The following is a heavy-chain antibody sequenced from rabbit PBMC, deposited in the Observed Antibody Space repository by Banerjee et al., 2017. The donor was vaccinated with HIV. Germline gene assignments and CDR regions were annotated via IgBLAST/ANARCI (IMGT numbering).Heavy chain of an antibody. CDR1: GIDFSSYW. J-gene: IGHJ4*01. Sequence: QEQLEESGGGLVKPEGSLTLTCKASGIDFSSYWMCWVRQAPGKGLEWIGCIDYSSNKWYASWLNGRFTISRSTSLNTVDLKMISLTAADTATYFCARYVDYDGGDAAYNLWGQGTLVTVS. CDR2: IDYSSNK. CDR3: ARYVDYDGGDAAYNL. V-gene: IGHV1S43*01. D-gene: IGHD2-1*01.